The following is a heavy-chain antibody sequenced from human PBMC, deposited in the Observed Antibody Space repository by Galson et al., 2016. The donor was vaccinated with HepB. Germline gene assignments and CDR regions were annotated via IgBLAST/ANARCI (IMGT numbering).Heavy chain of an antibody. V-gene: IGHV3-23*01. CDR3: AKKAVELTAISYLKGFDY. D-gene: IGHD1-7*01. Sequence: SLRLSCAAFGFTFSSYTMTWVRQPPGKGLEWVSTISGGGGRTYYAGSVKGHFTISRDNSKNTLYLQMNSLRAEDTAVYYCAKKAVELTAISYLKGFDYWGQGTLVTVSS. CDR1: GFTFSSYT. J-gene: IGHJ4*02. CDR2: ISGGGGRT.